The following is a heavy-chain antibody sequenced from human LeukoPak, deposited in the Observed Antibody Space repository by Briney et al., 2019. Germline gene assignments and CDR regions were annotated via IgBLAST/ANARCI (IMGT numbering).Heavy chain of an antibody. CDR3: TTEIILPLGY. V-gene: IGHV3-74*01. CDR1: GFAFSSNW. Sequence: GGSLRLSCAASGFAFSSNWMHWVRQTPGKGLVWVSRINSGGSGTSYADSVEGRFTISRDNAKNTLYLQMNSLRAEDTAVYYCTTEIILPLGYWGQGTLVTVSS. D-gene: IGHD3-3*01. CDR2: INSGGSGT. J-gene: IGHJ4*02.